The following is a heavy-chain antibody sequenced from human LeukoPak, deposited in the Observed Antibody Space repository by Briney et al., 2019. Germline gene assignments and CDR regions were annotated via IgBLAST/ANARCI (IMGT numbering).Heavy chain of an antibody. V-gene: IGHV3-23*01. Sequence: GGSLRLSCSASGFTFKNYCMAWVRQAPGKGLEWVSAITGSAAITYYADSVRGRFTISRDNSRNTMYLQMNSLTPEDTAVYYCAKDVVDIYSSSWLWYFDQWGQGTLVTVSS. D-gene: IGHD6-13*01. CDR2: ITGSAAIT. CDR3: AKDVVDIYSSSWLWYFDQ. CDR1: GFTFKNYC. J-gene: IGHJ4*02.